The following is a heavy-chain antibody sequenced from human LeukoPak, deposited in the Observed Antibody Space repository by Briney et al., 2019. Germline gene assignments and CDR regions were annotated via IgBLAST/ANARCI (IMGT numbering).Heavy chain of an antibody. V-gene: IGHV4-59*01. D-gene: IGHD3-16*01. CDR3: ARALGVGYDDY. CDR2: IYYSGST. Sequence: SETLSLTFTVSGGSISSYYWSWIRQPPGKGLEWIGYIYYSGSTNYNPSLKSRVTISVDTSKNQFSLKLSSVTAADTAVYNCARALGVGYDDYWGQGTLVTVSS. J-gene: IGHJ4*02. CDR1: GGSISSYY.